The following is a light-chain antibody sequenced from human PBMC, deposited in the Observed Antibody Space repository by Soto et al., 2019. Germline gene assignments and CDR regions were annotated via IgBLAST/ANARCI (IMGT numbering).Light chain of an antibody. V-gene: IGLV1-44*01. Sequence: QSVLTQAPSASGTPGQRVTISCSGSSSNIGSNTVNWYQQLPGTAPKLLIYRNNQRPSGVPDRFSGSKSGTSASLAIGGLQSEDEADYYCAAWDDSLNAWVFGAGTKLTVL. J-gene: IGLJ3*02. CDR3: AAWDDSLNAWV. CDR2: RNN. CDR1: SSNIGSNT.